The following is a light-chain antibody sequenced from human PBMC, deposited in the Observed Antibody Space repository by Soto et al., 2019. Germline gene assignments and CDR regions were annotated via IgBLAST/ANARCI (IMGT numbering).Light chain of an antibody. CDR2: RVS. CDR3: QQYYHWPIT. J-gene: IGKJ5*01. CDR1: QDVGSL. V-gene: IGKV3-15*01. Sequence: EVVMTQCPATLSVSPGEGATLSCRASQDVGSLVAWYQQKPGQAPRLLIYRVSTRATDIAARFTGSGSGTDFTLSISSLQTEDFAVYYCQQYYHWPITFGPGTRLAIK.